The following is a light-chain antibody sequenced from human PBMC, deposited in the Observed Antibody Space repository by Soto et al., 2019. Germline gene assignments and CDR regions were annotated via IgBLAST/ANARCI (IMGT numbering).Light chain of an antibody. V-gene: IGKV1-9*01. CDR2: AAS. Sequence: DIQLTQSPSFLSASVGDRVTITCRASQGISSYLAWYQQKPGKAPKLLIYAASTSQSGVPSRFSGSGSGTEFTLTISSLQPEDFATYYCQQLNSYPITFGQGTGLEIK. J-gene: IGKJ5*01. CDR3: QQLNSYPIT. CDR1: QGISSY.